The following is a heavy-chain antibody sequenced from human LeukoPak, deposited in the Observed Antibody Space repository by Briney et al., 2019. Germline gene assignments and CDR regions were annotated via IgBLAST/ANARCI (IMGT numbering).Heavy chain of an antibody. CDR3: ARDIVGVGATSGTFDY. V-gene: IGHV1-18*01. J-gene: IGHJ4*02. D-gene: IGHD1-26*01. CDR1: GYTFTSYG. CDR2: ISAYNGNT. Sequence: ASVKVSCKASGYTFTSYGISWVRQAPGQGLEWMGWISAYNGNTNYAQKLQGRVTMTTDTSTSTAYMELRSLRSEDTAVYYCARDIVGVGATSGTFDYWGQGTLVTVSS.